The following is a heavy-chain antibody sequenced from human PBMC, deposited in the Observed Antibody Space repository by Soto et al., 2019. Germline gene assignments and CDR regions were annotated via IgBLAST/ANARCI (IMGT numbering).Heavy chain of an antibody. CDR2: ISSSSSTI. J-gene: IGHJ4*02. D-gene: IGHD5-12*01. Sequence: EVQLVESGGDLVQPGGSLRLSCAASGFTFSTYSMNWVRQAPGKGLEWISFISSSSSTIHYADAVKGRFTISRDNAKNSLYLQMNGLRDEDTAVYYCARGLSLGTIPYWCQGTLVTVSA. CDR3: ARGLSLGTIPY. CDR1: GFTFSTYS. V-gene: IGHV3-48*02.